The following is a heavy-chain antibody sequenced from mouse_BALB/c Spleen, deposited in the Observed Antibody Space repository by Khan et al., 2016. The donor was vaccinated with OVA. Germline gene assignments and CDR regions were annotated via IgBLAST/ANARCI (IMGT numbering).Heavy chain of an antibody. V-gene: IGHV2-6-5*01. CDR3: ATPLILYPYYFAY. Sequence: QVQLQESGPGLVAPSQSLSITCTVSGFSLTDYGVSWIRQPPGKGLEWLGVIWGGGSTYYNSDLKSRLSISKENYKRQVFLKRNRLQTDSTALYYCATPLILYPYYFAYWGPATTLPFSS. CDR2: IWGGGST. CDR1: GFSLTDYG. J-gene: IGHJ2*01.